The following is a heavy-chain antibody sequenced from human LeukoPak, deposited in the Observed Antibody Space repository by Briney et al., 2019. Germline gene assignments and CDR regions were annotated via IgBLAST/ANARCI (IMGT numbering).Heavy chain of an antibody. CDR3: ARDQGNYGDPRYFDY. J-gene: IGHJ4*02. Sequence: GGSLRLSCAASGFTFSSYSMNWVRQAPGKGLEWFSSISSSSSYIYYADSVKGRFTISRDNAKNSLYLQMNSLRAEDTAVYYCARDQGNYGDPRYFDYWGQGTLVTVSS. CDR1: GFTFSSYS. D-gene: IGHD4-17*01. V-gene: IGHV3-21*01. CDR2: ISSSSSYI.